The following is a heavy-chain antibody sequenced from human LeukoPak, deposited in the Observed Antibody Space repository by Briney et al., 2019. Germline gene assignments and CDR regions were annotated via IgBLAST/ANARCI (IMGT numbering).Heavy chain of an antibody. D-gene: IGHD3-22*01. Sequence: PGRSLRLSCTASGFTFSSYAMHWVRQAPGKGLEWVAVISYVGSNKYYAHSVKGRFTISRDNSKNTLYLQMYSLRAEDTAVYYCARDSGPLYYYYSSGYTFDYWGQGTLVTVSS. CDR1: GFTFSSYA. CDR2: ISYVGSNK. J-gene: IGHJ4*02. V-gene: IGHV3-30-3*01. CDR3: ARDSGPLYYYYSSGYTFDY.